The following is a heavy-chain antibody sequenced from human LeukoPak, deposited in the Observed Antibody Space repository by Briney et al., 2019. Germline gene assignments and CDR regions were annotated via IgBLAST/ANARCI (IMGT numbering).Heavy chain of an antibody. CDR1: GGSINIYY. CDR3: AREGYCSGGSCLRDYYYYMDV. J-gene: IGHJ6*03. Sequence: SETLSLTCTVSGGSINIYYWSWIRQPAGEGLEWIGRIYTSGSTNYNPSLKTRVTMSVDTSKNQFSLQLSSVTAADTAVYYCAREGYCSGGSCLRDYYYYMDVWGKGTTVTVSS. D-gene: IGHD2-15*01. V-gene: IGHV4-4*07. CDR2: IYTSGST.